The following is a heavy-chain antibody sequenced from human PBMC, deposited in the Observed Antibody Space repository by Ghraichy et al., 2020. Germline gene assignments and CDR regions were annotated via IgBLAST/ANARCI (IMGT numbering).Heavy chain of an antibody. J-gene: IGHJ4*02. CDR2: INHSGST. Sequence: SETLSLTCAVYGGSFSGYYWSWIRQPPGKGLEWIGEINHSGSTNYNPSLKSRVTISVDTSKNQFSLKLSSVTAADTAVYYCARAPRKGYGDYNGDEDYWGQVTLVTVSS. V-gene: IGHV4-34*01. D-gene: IGHD4-17*01. CDR1: GGSFSGYY. CDR3: ARAPRKGYGDYNGDEDY.